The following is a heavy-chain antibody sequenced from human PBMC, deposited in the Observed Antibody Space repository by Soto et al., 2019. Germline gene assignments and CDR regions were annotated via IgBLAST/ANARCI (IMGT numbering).Heavy chain of an antibody. D-gene: IGHD5-12*01. J-gene: IGHJ4*02. CDR2: ISGYTGNT. Sequence: QVRLVQSGPEVKKPGASVNVSCKTSGYTFTSDGISWVRQAPGQGLEWMGWISGYTGNTNYAQKFEGRVTMTRDTSTSPAYMELRSLRSDDTAVYYCARCERGQWLRPGDYWGQGTLVTVSS. CDR3: ARCERGQWLRPGDY. CDR1: GYTFTSDG. V-gene: IGHV1-18*01.